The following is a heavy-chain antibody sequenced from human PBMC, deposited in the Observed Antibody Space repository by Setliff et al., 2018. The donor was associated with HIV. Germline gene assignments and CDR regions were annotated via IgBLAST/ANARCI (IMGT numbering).Heavy chain of an antibody. Sequence: PSETLSLTCTVSGDSVNGYYWSWIRQPAGKGLEWVGRINPSGSVNYNPSLNSRVAVSLDTSKNQFSLKLSSVTAADTAVYYCTREFHRGIPDYFDSWGQGILVTVSS. CDR3: TREFHRGIPDYFDS. CDR2: INPSGSV. V-gene: IGHV4-4*07. CDR1: GDSVNGYY. D-gene: IGHD2-2*02. J-gene: IGHJ4*02.